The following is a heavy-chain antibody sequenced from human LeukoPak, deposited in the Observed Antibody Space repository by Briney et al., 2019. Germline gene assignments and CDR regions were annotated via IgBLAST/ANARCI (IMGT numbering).Heavy chain of an antibody. V-gene: IGHV3-23*01. CDR3: AKVATPNTLDAFDI. J-gene: IGHJ3*02. Sequence: GGSLRLSCSASGFTFSSYGMSWVRQAPGKGLEWVSVVSLTGDNIFYADSVKGRFTISRDNSKNTMYLQMNSLRVDDTAVYYCAKVATPNTLDAFDIWGQGTMVTVSS. CDR1: GFTFSSYG. CDR2: VSLTGDNI. D-gene: IGHD1/OR15-1a*01.